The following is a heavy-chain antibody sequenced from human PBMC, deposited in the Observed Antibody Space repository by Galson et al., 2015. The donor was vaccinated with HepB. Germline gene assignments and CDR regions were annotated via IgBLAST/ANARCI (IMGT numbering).Heavy chain of an antibody. Sequence: LSLTCAVSGDSISNDRWWSWVRQPPGEGLEWIGEAYHSGGTNYRPSLKSRVTISVDKSKNQFTLKLTSVTAADTAVYYCARAKEGRGYFGYWGQGTLVTVSS. V-gene: IGHV4-4*02. CDR1: GDSISNDRW. D-gene: IGHD3-10*01. J-gene: IGHJ4*02. CDR2: AYHSGGT. CDR3: ARAKEGRGYFGY.